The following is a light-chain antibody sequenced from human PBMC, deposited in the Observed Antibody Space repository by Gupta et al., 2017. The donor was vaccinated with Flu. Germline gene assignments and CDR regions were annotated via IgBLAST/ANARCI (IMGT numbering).Light chain of an antibody. Sequence: QFLGSLSLSPGERATLSCRASQGVSSSSLAWYQQKPGQAPRLVIYAGSTRAAGIPERFSGSGSGTDFALTISRLEPEDFAVYYCQHYGSSPFSFGQGTKLEIK. CDR2: AGS. V-gene: IGKV3-20*01. J-gene: IGKJ2*03. CDR1: QGVSSSS. CDR3: QHYGSSPFS.